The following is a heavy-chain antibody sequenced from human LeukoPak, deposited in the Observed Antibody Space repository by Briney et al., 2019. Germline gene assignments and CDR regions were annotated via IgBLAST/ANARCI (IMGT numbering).Heavy chain of an antibody. CDR2: IKEDGSEK. D-gene: IGHD3-10*01. CDR1: GFAVSNYW. J-gene: IGHJ5*02. CDR3: ARDASGKNNWFDP. Sequence: GGSPRLSCAASGFAVSNYWMSWVRQAPGKGLECVANIKEDGSEKYYVDSVKGRFTISRDNAKNSLYLQMNSLRAEDTAVYYCARDASGKNNWFDPWGQGTLVTVSS. V-gene: IGHV3-7*01.